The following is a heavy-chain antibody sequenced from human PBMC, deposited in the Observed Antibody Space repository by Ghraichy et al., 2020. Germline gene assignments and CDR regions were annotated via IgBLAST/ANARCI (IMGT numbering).Heavy chain of an antibody. V-gene: IGHV3-11*05. CDR3: ARGRGYCSSNSCSNTWFDP. CDR1: GFTFSDYY. D-gene: IGHD2-2*01. Sequence: SCAASGFTFSDYYMSWIRQAPGKGLEWVSYSSSSSSYTNYADSVKGRFTISRDNAKSSLYLQMNSLRAEDTAVYYCARGRGYCSSNSCSNTWFDPWGQGTLVTVSS. J-gene: IGHJ5*02. CDR2: SSSSSSYT.